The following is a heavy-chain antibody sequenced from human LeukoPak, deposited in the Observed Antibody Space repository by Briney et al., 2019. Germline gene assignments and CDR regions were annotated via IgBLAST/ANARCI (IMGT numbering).Heavy chain of an antibody. CDR3: ARKLTVNWFDP. D-gene: IGHD2-8*01. J-gene: IGHJ5*02. CDR2: ISSSGSNI. CDR1: GFTFSDYY. Sequence: QAGGSLRLSCAASGFTFSDYYMSWIRQAPGKGLEWVSYISSSGSNIDYADSVKGRFTISRDNGKNSLYLQMDSLRAEDTAVYYCARKLTVNWFDPWGQGTLVTVSS. V-gene: IGHV3-11*01.